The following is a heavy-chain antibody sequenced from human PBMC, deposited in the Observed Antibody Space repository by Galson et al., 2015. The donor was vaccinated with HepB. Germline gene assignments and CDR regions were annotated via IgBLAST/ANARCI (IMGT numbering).Heavy chain of an antibody. V-gene: IGHV3-23*01. Sequence: SLRLSCAASGFTFSDYAMSWVRQAPGKGLEWVSALSGTGANSYYANSVKGRFTISRDDSKNTLFLQMNSLRAEDTAVYYCAKDLRSRTIFGVVIGGYLDYWGQGTLVTVSS. CDR1: GFTFSDYA. CDR3: AKDLRSRTIFGVVIGGYLDY. D-gene: IGHD3-3*01. CDR2: LSGTGANS. J-gene: IGHJ4*02.